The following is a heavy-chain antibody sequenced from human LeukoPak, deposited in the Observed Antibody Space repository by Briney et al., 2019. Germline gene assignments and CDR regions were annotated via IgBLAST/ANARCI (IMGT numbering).Heavy chain of an antibody. V-gene: IGHV3-20*01. CDR3: ARVGYCSSTSCYTGGYYYYYMDV. D-gene: IGHD2-2*02. J-gene: IGHJ6*03. CDR2: INWNGGST. Sequence: RPGGSLRLSCAASGFTFDDYGMSWVRHAPGKGLEWVSGINWNGGSTGYADSVKGRFTISRDNAKNSLYLQMNSLRAEDTALYHCARVGYCSSTSCYTGGYYYYYMDVWGKGTTVTVSS. CDR1: GFTFDDYG.